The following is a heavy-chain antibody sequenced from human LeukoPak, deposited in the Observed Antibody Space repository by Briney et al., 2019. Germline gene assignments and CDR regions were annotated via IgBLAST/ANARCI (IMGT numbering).Heavy chain of an antibody. CDR1: DGSINSYY. CDR2: IYYNGNT. CDR3: ARGRSNYYRKDV. V-gene: IGHV4-59*01. Sequence: SETLSLTCSVSDGSINSYYWNWIRRPPGKGLEWIGYIYYNGNTNYSPSLKSRVTMSVDTSKNLFSLKVSSVTAADTAVYYCARGRSNYYRKDVWGQGTTVTVSS. D-gene: IGHD1-26*01. J-gene: IGHJ6*02.